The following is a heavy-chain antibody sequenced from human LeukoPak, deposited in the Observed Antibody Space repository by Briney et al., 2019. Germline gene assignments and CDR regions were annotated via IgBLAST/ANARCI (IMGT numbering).Heavy chain of an antibody. J-gene: IGHJ3*02. CDR3: ARELVDYGESYDAFDI. CDR2: ISAYNGNT. Sequence: GASVKVSCKASGYSFSGYGYIWVRQAPGQGLEWMGWISAYNGNTIYVQRLQGRVTMTTDTSTSTAYMELRSLRSDDTAVYYCARELVDYGESYDAFDIWGQGTMVTVSS. V-gene: IGHV1-18*01. D-gene: IGHD4-17*01. CDR1: GYSFSGYG.